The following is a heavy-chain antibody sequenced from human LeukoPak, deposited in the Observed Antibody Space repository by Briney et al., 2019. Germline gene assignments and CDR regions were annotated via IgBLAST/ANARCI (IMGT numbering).Heavy chain of an antibody. CDR1: GGSISSYY. Sequence: PSETLSLTCTVSGGSISSYYWSWIRQPPGKGLEWIGYIYYSGSTNYNPSLKGRVTISVDTSKNQFSLKLSSVTAADTAVYYCARGSYYTPDWFDPWGQGTLVTVSS. CDR3: ARGSYYTPDWFDP. V-gene: IGHV4-59*01. J-gene: IGHJ5*02. CDR2: IYYSGST. D-gene: IGHD3-10*01.